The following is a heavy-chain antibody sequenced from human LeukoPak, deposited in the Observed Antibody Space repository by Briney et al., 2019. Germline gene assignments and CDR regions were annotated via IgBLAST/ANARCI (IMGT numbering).Heavy chain of an antibody. CDR2: INPNSGGT. Sequence: ASAKVSCKASGYTFTGYYMHWVRQAPGQGLEWMGWINPNSGGTNYAQKFQGRVTMTRDASISTAYMELSRLRSDDTAVYYCARGSSTPPMDYMDVWGKGTTVTVSS. D-gene: IGHD6-13*01. CDR1: GYTFTGYY. J-gene: IGHJ6*03. CDR3: ARGSSTPPMDYMDV. V-gene: IGHV1-2*02.